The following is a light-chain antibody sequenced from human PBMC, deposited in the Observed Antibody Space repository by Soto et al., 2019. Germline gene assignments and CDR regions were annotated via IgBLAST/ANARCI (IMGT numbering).Light chain of an antibody. Sequence: QSALTQPASVSGSPGQSITISCTGTSSDVGGYNYVSWYQQHPGKALKLMIYDVSNRPSGVSNRFSGSKSGNTASLTISGLQAEDEADYYCSSYTSSSRVVFGGGTKLTVL. CDR1: SSDVGGYNY. J-gene: IGLJ2*01. V-gene: IGLV2-14*01. CDR3: SSYTSSSRVV. CDR2: DVS.